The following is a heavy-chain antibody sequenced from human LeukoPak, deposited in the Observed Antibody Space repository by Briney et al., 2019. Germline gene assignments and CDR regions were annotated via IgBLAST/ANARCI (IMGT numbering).Heavy chain of an antibody. D-gene: IGHD1-26*01. V-gene: IGHV3-53*01. CDR1: GFTFSDHY. CDR3: ARGISGNYSPSDY. Sequence: PGGSLRLSCAASGFTFSDHYMDWVRQAPGKGLEWVSLIYGGGGTYYADSVQGRFTISRDNSKNTVYLQMNNVRVEDTAVYYCARGISGNYSPSDYWGQGTLVTVSS. J-gene: IGHJ4*02. CDR2: IYGGGGT.